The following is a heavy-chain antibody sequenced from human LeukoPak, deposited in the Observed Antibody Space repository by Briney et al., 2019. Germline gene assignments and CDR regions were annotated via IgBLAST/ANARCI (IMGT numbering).Heavy chain of an antibody. CDR3: VRGKTTDNFDY. J-gene: IGHJ4*02. V-gene: IGHV1-3*01. D-gene: IGHD4-17*01. CDR1: GYTFTNYA. CDR2: INADNGNT. Sequence: GASVKVSCKASGYTFTNYAIHWVRQAPGQRLEWMGWINADNGNTKYSQKFQGRVTITGDTSASTAYMELSSLRSEDTAVYYCVRGKTTDNFDYWGQGTPVTVSS.